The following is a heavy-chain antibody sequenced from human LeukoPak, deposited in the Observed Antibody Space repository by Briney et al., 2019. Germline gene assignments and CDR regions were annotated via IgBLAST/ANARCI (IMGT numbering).Heavy chain of an antibody. CDR3: ARERRIVVVPAAIGRGYYYYGMDV. CDR2: INPNSGGT. CDR1: GYTFTGYY. Sequence: ASVKVSCTASGYTFTGYYMHWVRQAPGQGLEWMGWINPNSGGTNYAQKFQGRVTMTRDTSISTAYMELSRLRSDDTAVYYCARERRIVVVPAAIGRGYYYYGMDVWGQGTTVTVSS. D-gene: IGHD2-2*02. J-gene: IGHJ6*02. V-gene: IGHV1-2*02.